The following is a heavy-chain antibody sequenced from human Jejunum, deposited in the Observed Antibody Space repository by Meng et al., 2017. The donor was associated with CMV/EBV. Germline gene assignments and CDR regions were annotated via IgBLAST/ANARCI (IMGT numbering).Heavy chain of an antibody. J-gene: IGHJ5*02. Sequence: VSGGSISSSDYYWGWIRQPPGKGLEWIGSIYYRGSTYYNPSLESRVAISVDTSKNQFSLKLRSVTAADTAVYFCARVTVISQRFDLWGQGTLVTVSS. CDR2: IYYRGST. D-gene: IGHD3-10*01. CDR1: GGSISSSDYY. V-gene: IGHV4-39*07. CDR3: ARVTVISQRFDL.